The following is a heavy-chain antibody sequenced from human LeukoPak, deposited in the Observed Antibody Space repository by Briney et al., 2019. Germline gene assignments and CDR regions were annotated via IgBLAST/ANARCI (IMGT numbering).Heavy chain of an antibody. D-gene: IGHD2-8*01. V-gene: IGHV4-39*07. CDR1: GGSISSSSYY. CDR2: IYCSGST. Sequence: SETLSLTCTVSGGSISSSSYYWGWIRQPPGKGLEWIGSIYCSGSTYYNPSLKSRVTISVDTSKNQFSLKLSSVTAADTAVYYCAGGYCTNGVCYTYQYYFDYWGQGTLVTVSS. CDR3: AGGYCTNGVCYTYQYYFDY. J-gene: IGHJ4*02.